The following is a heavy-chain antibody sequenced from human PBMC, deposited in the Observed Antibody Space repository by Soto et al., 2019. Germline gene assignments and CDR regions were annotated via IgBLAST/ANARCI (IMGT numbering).Heavy chain of an antibody. J-gene: IGHJ6*02. CDR2: IRSKANSYAT. CDR3: TRPTSHYDFWSGYYYGMDV. V-gene: IGHV3-73*01. Sequence: EVQLVESGGGLVQPGGSLKLSCAASGFTFSGSAMHWVRQASGKGLEWVGRIRSKANSYATAYAASVKGRFTISRDDSKNTAYLQMNSLKTEDTAVYYCTRPTSHYDFWSGYYYGMDVWGQGTTVTVSS. CDR1: GFTFSGSA. D-gene: IGHD3-3*01.